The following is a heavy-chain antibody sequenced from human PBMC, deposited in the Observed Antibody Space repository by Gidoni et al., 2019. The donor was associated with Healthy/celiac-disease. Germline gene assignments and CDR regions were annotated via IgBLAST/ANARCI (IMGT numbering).Heavy chain of an antibody. CDR3: ARGRYHDSSGFPY. CDR1: GPSFSGYY. CDR2: ITHTGST. V-gene: IGHV4-34*01. J-gene: IGHJ4*02. D-gene: IGHD3-22*01. Sequence: QVQLQQWGAGLLMPSETLSLTCAMSGPSFSGYYWSWIRQSPGRGLEWIAEITHTGSTNYKPSLRSRVTISVDASKNQFSLQLRSVTAADTAVYYCARGRYHDSSGFPYWGQGTLVTVSS.